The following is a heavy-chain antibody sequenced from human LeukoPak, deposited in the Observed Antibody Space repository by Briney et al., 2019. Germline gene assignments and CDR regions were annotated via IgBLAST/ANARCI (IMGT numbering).Heavy chain of an antibody. V-gene: IGHV4-39*07. Sequence: SETLSLTCTVSGGSISSGYYWGWVRQPPGKGLEWVGSIYYSGSTYYNPSLESRVTISVDTSKNEFSLKLTSVTAADTAVYYCARASLDWLLYYFDYWGQGTLVTVSS. CDR3: ARASLDWLLYYFDY. CDR1: GGSISSGYY. CDR2: IYYSGST. D-gene: IGHD3/OR15-3a*01. J-gene: IGHJ4*02.